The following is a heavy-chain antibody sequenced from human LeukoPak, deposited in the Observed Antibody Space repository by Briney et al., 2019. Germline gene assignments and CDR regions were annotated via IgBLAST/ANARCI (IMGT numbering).Heavy chain of an antibody. J-gene: IGHJ5*02. CDR1: GFTFSDYY. CDR3: ARADGYSSWFVH. D-gene: IGHD5-18*01. CDR2: ISSSSSYT. Sequence: GGSLRLSCAASGFTFSDYYMSWIRQAPGKGLEWVSYISSSSSYTNYADSVKGRFTISRDNAKNSLYLQMNSLRAEDTGVYYCARADGYSSWFVHWGQGTLVTVSS. V-gene: IGHV3-11*05.